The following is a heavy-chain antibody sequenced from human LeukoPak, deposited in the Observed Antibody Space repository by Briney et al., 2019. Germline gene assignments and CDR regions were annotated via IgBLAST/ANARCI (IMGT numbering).Heavy chain of an antibody. V-gene: IGHV3-48*02. J-gene: IGHJ4*02. Sequence: PGGSLRLSCAASGFTFSSYSMNWVRQAPGKGLERVSYISSSSSTIYYADSVKGRFTISRDNAKNSLYLQMNSLRDEDTAVYYCARETADYYDSSGYADYWGQGTLVTVSS. CDR3: ARETADYYDSSGYADY. CDR1: GFTFSSYS. CDR2: ISSSSSTI. D-gene: IGHD3-22*01.